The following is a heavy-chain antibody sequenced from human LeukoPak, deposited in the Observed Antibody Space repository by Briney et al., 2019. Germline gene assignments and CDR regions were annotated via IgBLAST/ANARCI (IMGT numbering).Heavy chain of an antibody. V-gene: IGHV4-39*01. J-gene: IGHJ4*02. CDR2: IYYSGST. Sequence: KTSETLSLTCTVSGGSISSSNYYWGWIRQPPGKGLEWIGSIYYSGSTYYNPSLKSRVTISVDTSKNQFSLRLSSVTAADTAVYYCARHPGRLFDYWGQGTLVTVSS. CDR3: ARHPGRLFDY. CDR1: GGSISSSNYY.